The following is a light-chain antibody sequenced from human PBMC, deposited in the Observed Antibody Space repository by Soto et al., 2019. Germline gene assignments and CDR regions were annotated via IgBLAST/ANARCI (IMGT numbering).Light chain of an antibody. Sequence: QSVLTHPASVSGSPGQSITISCTGTSSDVGGYNYVSWYQQHPGKAPKLMIYEVSNRPSGVSNRFSGSKSGNTASLTISGLQAEDEADYYCSSYTSSSPVFGGGTKLTVL. CDR2: EVS. CDR1: SSDVGGYNY. J-gene: IGLJ3*02. CDR3: SSYTSSSPV. V-gene: IGLV2-14*01.